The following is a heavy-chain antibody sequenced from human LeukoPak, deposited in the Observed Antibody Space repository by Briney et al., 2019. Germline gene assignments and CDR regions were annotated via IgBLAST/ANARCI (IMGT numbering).Heavy chain of an antibody. D-gene: IGHD3-3*01. J-gene: IGHJ4*02. CDR2: ISWDGGST. CDR1: GFTFDDYA. CDR3: AKDMNPRTITMTLDY. Sequence: GGSLRLSCAASGFTFDDYAMHWVRQAPGKGLEWVSLISWDGGSTYYADSVKGRFTISRDNSKNSLYLQMNSLRAEDTALYYCAKDMNPRTITMTLDYWGQGTLVTVSS. V-gene: IGHV3-43D*03.